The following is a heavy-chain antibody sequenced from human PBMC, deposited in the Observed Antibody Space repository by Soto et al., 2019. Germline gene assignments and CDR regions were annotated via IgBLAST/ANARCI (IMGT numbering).Heavy chain of an antibody. CDR3: ARSGSGYYYVPFDY. J-gene: IGHJ4*02. D-gene: IGHD3-22*01. V-gene: IGHV4-31*03. CDR1: GGSISSGGYY. Sequence: SETLSLTCTVSGGSISSGGYYWSWIRQHPGKGLEWIGYIYYSGSTYYNPSLKSRVTISVDTSKNQFSLKLSSVTAADTAVYYCARSGSGYYYVPFDYWGQGTLVTVPQ. CDR2: IYYSGST.